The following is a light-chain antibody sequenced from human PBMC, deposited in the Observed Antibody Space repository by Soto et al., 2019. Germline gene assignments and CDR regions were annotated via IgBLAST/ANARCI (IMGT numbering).Light chain of an antibody. V-gene: IGKV4-1*01. Sequence: LYKSINNNHLAWYQQKPGQPPKLIIYWASTRESGVPDRFSGRGYGTEFTLNISRLEPEDWAVYCCQQYFHLPLTFGRGTKVDIK. J-gene: IGKJ4*01. CDR2: WAS. CDR3: QQYFHLPLT. CDR1: LYKSINNNH.